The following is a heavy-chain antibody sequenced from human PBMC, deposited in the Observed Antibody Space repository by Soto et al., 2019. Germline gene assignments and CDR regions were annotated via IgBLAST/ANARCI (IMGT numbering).Heavy chain of an antibody. CDR3: ARASLSYSSGWYPRY. D-gene: IGHD6-19*01. CDR1: GYTFTSYG. CDR2: ISAYNGNT. V-gene: IGHV1-18*01. J-gene: IGHJ4*02. Sequence: ASVKVSCKASGYTFTSYGISWVRQAPGQGLEWMGWISAYNGNTNYAQKLQGRVTMTTDTSTSTAYMELRSLRSDDTAVYYCARASLSYSSGWYPRYWGQGTLVTVSS.